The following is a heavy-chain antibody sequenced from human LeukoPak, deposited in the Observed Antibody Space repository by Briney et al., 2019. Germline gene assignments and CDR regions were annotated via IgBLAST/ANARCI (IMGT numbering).Heavy chain of an antibody. D-gene: IGHD3-22*01. J-gene: IGHJ4*02. Sequence: PSETLSLTCTVSGGSISSYYWSWLRQPAGKGLEWIGRIYTSGSTNYNPSLKSRVTMSVDTSKNQFSLKLSSVTAADTAVYYCASSSGYYSYYFDYWGQGTLVTVSS. CDR1: GGSISSYY. V-gene: IGHV4-4*07. CDR2: IYTSGST. CDR3: ASSSGYYSYYFDY.